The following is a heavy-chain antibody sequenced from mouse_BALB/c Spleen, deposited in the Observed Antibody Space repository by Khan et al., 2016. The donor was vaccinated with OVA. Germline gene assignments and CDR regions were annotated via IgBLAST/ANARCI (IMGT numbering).Heavy chain of an antibody. CDR2: ITYSDGT. CDR1: GYAITSDYA. Sequence: EVQLQEPGPGLVKLSQSLSPPCTVTGYAITSDYAWHWIRQFPGNKLDWTSYITYSDGTTYNPSLQSRIPIPRDTSKNQLFLQLNSVTHEDPATYYCASSGTIAAGAGAAVACWGNGTTLPAS. CDR3: ASSGTIAAGAGAAVAC. V-gene: IGHV3-2*02. J-gene: IGHJ2*01. D-gene: IGHD3-1*01.